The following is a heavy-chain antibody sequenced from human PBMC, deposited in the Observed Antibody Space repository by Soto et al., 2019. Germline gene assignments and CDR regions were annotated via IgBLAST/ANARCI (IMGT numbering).Heavy chain of an antibody. CDR3: ARQRLRLGELSFGY. V-gene: IGHV4-59*08. J-gene: IGHJ4*02. CDR1: GGSISSYY. CDR2: IYYSGST. Sequence: SETLSLTCTVSGGSISSYYWSWIRQPPGKGLEWIGYIYYSGSTNYNPSLKSRVTISVDTSKNQFSLKLSSVTAADTAVYYCARQRLRLGELSFGYWGQGTLVTVSS. D-gene: IGHD3-16*02.